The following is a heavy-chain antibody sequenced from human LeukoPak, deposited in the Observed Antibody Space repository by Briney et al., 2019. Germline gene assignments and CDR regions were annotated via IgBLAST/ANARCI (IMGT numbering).Heavy chain of an antibody. CDR1: GFTFSSYA. Sequence: GGSLRLSCLASGFTFSSYAMSWVRQAPGKGLEWVSGTGISGDNTYYADSVKGRFTIARDNSKNTLYLQMTSLRAEDTAVYYCAKDPSGSPRYWFDPWGQGTLVTVSS. D-gene: IGHD3-10*01. V-gene: IGHV3-23*01. J-gene: IGHJ5*02. CDR2: TGISGDNT. CDR3: AKDPSGSPRYWFDP.